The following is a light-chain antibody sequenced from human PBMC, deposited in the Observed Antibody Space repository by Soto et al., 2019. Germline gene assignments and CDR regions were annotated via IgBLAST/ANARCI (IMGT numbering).Light chain of an antibody. V-gene: IGLV2-11*01. CDR1: SSDVGGYNY. CDR3: CSYAGSFTLV. Sequence: QSALTQPRSVSGSPGQSGTITCTGTSSDVGGYNYVSWYQQHPGKAPKLIIFDVSKRPSGVPDRFSGSKSGNTASLTISGLQAEDEADYYCCSYAGSFTLVFGGGTQLTVL. CDR2: DVS. J-gene: IGLJ2*01.